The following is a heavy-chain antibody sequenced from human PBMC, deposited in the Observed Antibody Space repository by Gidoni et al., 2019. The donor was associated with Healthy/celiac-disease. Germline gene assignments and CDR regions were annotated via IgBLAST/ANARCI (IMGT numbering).Heavy chain of an antibody. CDR1: GFTFSRYW. CDR2: INSDGSST. J-gene: IGHJ6*02. V-gene: IGHV3-74*01. D-gene: IGHD3-16*02. Sequence: EVQLVESGGGLVQPGGSLRLSCAASGFTFSRYWMHWVRQAPGKGLVWVSRINSDGSSTSYADSVKGRFTISRDNAKNTLYLQMNSLRAEDTAVYYCARDSNYDYVWGSYRYYYYGMDVWGQGTTVTVSS. CDR3: ARDSNYDYVWGSYRYYYYGMDV.